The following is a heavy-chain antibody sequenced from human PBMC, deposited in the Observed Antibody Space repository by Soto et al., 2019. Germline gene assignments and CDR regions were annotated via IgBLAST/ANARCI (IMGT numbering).Heavy chain of an antibody. Sequence: WASVKVSFKASGYTFTSYYMHWLRQAPGQGLEWMGIINPSGGSTSYAQKFQGRVTMTRDTSTSTVYMELSSLRSEDTAVYYCARDTQHTYYDILTGYTLGAFDIWGQGTMVTVSS. J-gene: IGHJ3*02. CDR3: ARDTQHTYYDILTGYTLGAFDI. CDR2: INPSGGST. D-gene: IGHD3-9*01. CDR1: GYTFTSYY. V-gene: IGHV1-46*01.